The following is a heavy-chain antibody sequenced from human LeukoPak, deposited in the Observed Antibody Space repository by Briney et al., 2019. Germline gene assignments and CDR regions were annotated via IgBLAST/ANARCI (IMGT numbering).Heavy chain of an antibody. CDR3: AKGRGRSYPHYYMDV. D-gene: IGHD1-26*01. Sequence: GGSLRLSCAASGFIFSSYSMNWVRQAPGRGLEWVSSISSSSDYIYYADSVKGRFTISRDNAKNSLYLQMNSLRAEDTAVYYCAKGRGRSYPHYYMDVWGKGTTVTVSS. CDR1: GFIFSSYS. J-gene: IGHJ6*03. CDR2: ISSSSDYI. V-gene: IGHV3-21*01.